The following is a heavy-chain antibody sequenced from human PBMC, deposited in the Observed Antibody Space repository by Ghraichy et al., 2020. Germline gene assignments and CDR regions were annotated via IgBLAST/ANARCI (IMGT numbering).Heavy chain of an antibody. CDR2: IWFDGDKK. CDR1: GFGFNSYV. CDR3: ARAREPYYDFWTGALDN. Sequence: GGSLRLSCVASGFGFNSYVMHWVRQAPGRGLEWVAIIWFDGDKKYYGDSVKGRFTISRDSSNKVVYLQMTSLRGEDTAVYYCARAREPYYDFWTGALDNWGQGTQVTVSS. J-gene: IGHJ4*02. D-gene: IGHD3-3*01. V-gene: IGHV3-33*01.